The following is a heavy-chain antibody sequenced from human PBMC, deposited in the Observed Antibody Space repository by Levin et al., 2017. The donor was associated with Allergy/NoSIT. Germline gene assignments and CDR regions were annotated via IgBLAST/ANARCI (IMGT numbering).Heavy chain of an antibody. J-gene: IGHJ6*03. CDR1: GYSFTSYW. Sequence: SCQGSGYSFTSYWIGWVRQMPGKGLEWMGIIYPGDSDTRYSPSFQGQVTISADKSISTAYLQWSSRKASATAIYYCARRGTRDYYYYMDVWGKGTTVTVSS. V-gene: IGHV5-51*01. CDR2: IYPGDSDT. CDR3: ARRGTRDYYYYMDV. D-gene: IGHD1-1*01.